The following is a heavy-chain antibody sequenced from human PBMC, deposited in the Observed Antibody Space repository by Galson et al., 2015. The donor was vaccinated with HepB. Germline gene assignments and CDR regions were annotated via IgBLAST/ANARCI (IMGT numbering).Heavy chain of an antibody. CDR3: AKDRPSCSSTSCDDY. CDR1: GFSFSSYA. Sequence: SLRLSCAASGFSFSSYAMNWVRQAPGKGLEWVAVIWYDGSNKYYADSVKGRFTISRDNSKNTLYLQMNSLRAEDTAVYYCAKDRPSCSSTSCDDYWGQGTLVTVSS. J-gene: IGHJ4*02. CDR2: IWYDGSNK. D-gene: IGHD2-2*01. V-gene: IGHV3-30*18.